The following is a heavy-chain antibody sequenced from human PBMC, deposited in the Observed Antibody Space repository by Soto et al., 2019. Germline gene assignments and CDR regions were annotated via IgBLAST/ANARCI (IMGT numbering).Heavy chain of an antibody. D-gene: IGHD1-26*01. CDR2: ISGSGDST. CDR3: ARRGSGSYYDY. J-gene: IGHJ4*02. V-gene: IGHV3-23*01. CDR1: GFTFSSYA. Sequence: EVQLLESGGGLVQPGGSLRLSCAASGFTFSSYAMRWVRQAPVKGLEWVSAISGSGDSTYYADSVKGRFTLSRDKSKNTLYLQMNSLRAEDTDVYYCARRGSGSYYDYWGQGTLVTVSS.